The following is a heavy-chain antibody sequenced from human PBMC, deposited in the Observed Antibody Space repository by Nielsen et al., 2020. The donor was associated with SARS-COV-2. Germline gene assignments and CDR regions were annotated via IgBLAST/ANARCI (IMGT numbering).Heavy chain of an antibody. CDR3: ARAEASLGSGSYSPYYYYGMDV. V-gene: IGHV4-31*03. CDR1: GGSISSGGYY. J-gene: IGHJ6*02. CDR2: IYYSGGT. D-gene: IGHD3-10*01. Sequence: SETLSLTCTVSGGSISSGGYYWSWIRQHPGKGLEWIGYIYYSGGTYYNPSLKSRVTISVDTSKNKFSLKLSSVTAADTAVYYCARAEASLGSGSYSPYYYYGMDVWGQGTTVTVSS.